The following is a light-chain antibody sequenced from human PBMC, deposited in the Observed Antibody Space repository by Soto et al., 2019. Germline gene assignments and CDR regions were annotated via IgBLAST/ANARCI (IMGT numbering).Light chain of an antibody. CDR2: DVR. J-gene: IGLJ1*01. CDR3: SSYTTSSTLI. Sequence: QSVLTQPASVSGSLGQSITISCTGSRNDVGGYNFVSWYQQYPGKAPRLLIFDVRKRPSGVLDRFSGSQSGNTASLTISGLQVEDEAEYFCSSYTTSSTLIFGTGTKVTVL. V-gene: IGLV2-14*03. CDR1: RNDVGGYNF.